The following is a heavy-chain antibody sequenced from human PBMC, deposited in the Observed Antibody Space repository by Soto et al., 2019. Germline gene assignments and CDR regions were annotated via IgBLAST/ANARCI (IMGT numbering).Heavy chain of an antibody. CDR1: GFSLSTSGVR. V-gene: IGHV2-5*02. D-gene: IGHD2-15*01. CDR3: VQWDRGDGSGGTSYSLWYFDL. Sequence: QITLKESGPTLVKPTQTLTLTCTFSGFSLSTSGVRVGWIRQSPGKALEWLALMYWDDDVRYSPSLRSRITTTKNKSKNEVALTKTHVAHVETATYSCVQWDRGDGSGGTSYSLWYFDLWGRGTMVTVSS. CDR2: MYWDDDV. J-gene: IGHJ2*01.